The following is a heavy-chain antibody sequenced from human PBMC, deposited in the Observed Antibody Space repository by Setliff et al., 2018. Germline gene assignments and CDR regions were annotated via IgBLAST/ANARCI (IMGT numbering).Heavy chain of an antibody. CDR1: GGSFSGYY. CDR2: INHSGST. J-gene: IGHJ4*02. V-gene: IGHV4-34*01. Sequence: PSETLSLTCAVYGGSFSGYYWSWIRQPPGKGLEWIGEINHSGSTNYNPSLKSRVTTSVDTSKNQFSLKLSSVTAADTAVYYCASQEPLYSSGWYYFDYWGQGTLVTVSS. CDR3: ASQEPLYSSGWYYFDY. D-gene: IGHD6-19*01.